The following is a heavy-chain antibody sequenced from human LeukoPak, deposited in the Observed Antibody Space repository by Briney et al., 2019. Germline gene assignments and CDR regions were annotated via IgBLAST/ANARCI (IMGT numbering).Heavy chain of an antibody. J-gene: IGHJ4*02. CDR3: ASAIAVAGTGFDY. V-gene: IGHV3-30*03. D-gene: IGHD6-19*01. Sequence: GGSLRLSCAASGFTFSSYGMHWVRQAPGKGLEWVAVISYDGSNKYYADSVKGRSTISRDNSKNTLYLQMNSLRAEDTAVYYCASAIAVAGTGFDYWGQGTLVTVSS. CDR1: GFTFSSYG. CDR2: ISYDGSNK.